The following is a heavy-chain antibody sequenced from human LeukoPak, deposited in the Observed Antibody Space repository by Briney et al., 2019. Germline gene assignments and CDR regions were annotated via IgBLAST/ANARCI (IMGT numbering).Heavy chain of an antibody. CDR2: INTNTGNP. V-gene: IGHV7-4-1*02. CDR1: GYAFTSYA. D-gene: IGHD4-17*01. Sequence: ASVKVSCKASGYAFTSYAMNWVRQAPGQGLEWMGWINTNTGNPTYAQGFTGRFVFSLDTSVSTAYLQISSLKAEDTAVYYCAREPAYYGDYVLDYWGQGTLVTVSS. J-gene: IGHJ4*02. CDR3: AREPAYYGDYVLDY.